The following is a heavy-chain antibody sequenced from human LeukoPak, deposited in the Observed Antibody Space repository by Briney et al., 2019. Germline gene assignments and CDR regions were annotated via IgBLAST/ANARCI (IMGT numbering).Heavy chain of an antibody. CDR2: ISSSGSTI. V-gene: IGHV3-11*01. CDR3: ARDSPASSGEVDY. CDR1: GFTFSDYY. Sequence: GGSLRLSCAASGFTFSDYYMSWTRQAPGKGLEWVSYISSSGSTIYYADSVKGRFTISRDNAKNSLYLQMNSLRAEDTAVYYCARDSPASSGEVDYWGQGTLVTVSS. D-gene: IGHD2-15*01. J-gene: IGHJ4*02.